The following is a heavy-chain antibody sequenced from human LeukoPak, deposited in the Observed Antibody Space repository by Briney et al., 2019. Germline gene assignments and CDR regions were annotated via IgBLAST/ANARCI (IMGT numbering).Heavy chain of an antibody. D-gene: IGHD1-26*01. V-gene: IGHV3-30*02. CDR3: AKDVGIVGATLDY. CDR1: GFTFSSYG. CDR2: IRYDGSNK. J-gene: IGHJ4*02. Sequence: PGGSLRLSCAASGFTFSSYGMHWVRQAPGKGLEWVAFIRYDGSNKYYADSVKGRFTISRDNSKNTLYLQMNSLRAEATAVYYCAKDVGIVGATLDYWGQGTLVTVSS.